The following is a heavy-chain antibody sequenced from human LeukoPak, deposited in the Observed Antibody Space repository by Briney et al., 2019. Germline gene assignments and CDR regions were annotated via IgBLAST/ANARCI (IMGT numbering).Heavy chain of an antibody. Sequence: AGGSLRLSCAASGFTFSNYGMSWVRQAPGKGLEWVSGISGSGGTTYYADSVKGRFTISRDNSKNTLYLQMNSLRAEDTAVYYCALAAAASSFDYWGQGTLVTVSS. D-gene: IGHD2-15*01. CDR2: ISGSGGTT. V-gene: IGHV3-23*01. J-gene: IGHJ4*02. CDR1: GFTFSNYG. CDR3: ALAAAASSFDY.